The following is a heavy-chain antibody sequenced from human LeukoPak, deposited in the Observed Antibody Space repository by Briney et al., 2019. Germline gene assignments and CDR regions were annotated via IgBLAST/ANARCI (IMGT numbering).Heavy chain of an antibody. Sequence: PGGSLRLSCAASGFXFSSYEMNWVRQAPGKGLEWVSYISSSGSTIYYADSVKGRFTISRDNAKNSLYLQMNSLRAEDTAVYYCARDCGGGSCYGPYDAFDIWGQGTMVTVSS. CDR2: ISSSGSTI. D-gene: IGHD2-15*01. J-gene: IGHJ3*02. CDR3: ARDCGGGSCYGPYDAFDI. V-gene: IGHV3-48*03. CDR1: GFXFSSYE.